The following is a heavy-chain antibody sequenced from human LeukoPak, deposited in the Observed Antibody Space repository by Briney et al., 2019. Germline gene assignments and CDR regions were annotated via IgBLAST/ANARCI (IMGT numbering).Heavy chain of an antibody. J-gene: IGHJ3*02. CDR2: IYYSGST. V-gene: IGHV4-59*12. CDR1: GGSISSYY. Sequence: PSETLSLTCTVSGGSISSYYWSWIRQPPGKGLEWIGYIYYSGSTYYNPSLKSRVTISVDTSKNQFSLKLSSVTAADTAVYYCARDRREMAPPAEAFDIWGQGTMVTVSS. D-gene: IGHD5-24*01. CDR3: ARDRREMAPPAEAFDI.